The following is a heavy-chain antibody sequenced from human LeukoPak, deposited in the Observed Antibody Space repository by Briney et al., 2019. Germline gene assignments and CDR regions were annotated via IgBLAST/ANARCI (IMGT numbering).Heavy chain of an antibody. CDR3: ARYKIVGATRNFDY. D-gene: IGHD1-26*01. V-gene: IGHV5-51*01. J-gene: IGHJ4*02. Sequence: GGPRKTSFKGLCSGFTSYWIGWGRRRPGKGREGRGIIYPGDSDTRYSPSFQGQVTISADKSISTAYLQWSSLKASDTAMYYCARYKIVGATRNFDYWGQGTLVTVSS. CDR2: IYPGDSDT. CDR1: CSGFTSYW.